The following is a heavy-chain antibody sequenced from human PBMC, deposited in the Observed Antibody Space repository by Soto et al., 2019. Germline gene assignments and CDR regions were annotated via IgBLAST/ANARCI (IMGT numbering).Heavy chain of an antibody. V-gene: IGHV3-30-3*01. J-gene: IGHJ2*01. CDR1: GFTFSSYA. Sequence: QVQLVESGGGVVQPGRSLRLSCAASGFTFSSYAMHWVRQAPGKGLEWVAVISYDGSNKYYTDSVKGRFTISRENSKNTLYLQMNSRRAEDTAVYYCARPLWRDDYNWGYFDLWGRGTLVTVSS. CDR2: ISYDGSNK. CDR3: ARPLWRDDYNWGYFDL. D-gene: IGHD4-4*01.